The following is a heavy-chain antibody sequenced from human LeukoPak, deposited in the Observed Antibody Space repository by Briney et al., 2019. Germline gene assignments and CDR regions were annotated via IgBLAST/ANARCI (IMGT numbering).Heavy chain of an antibody. V-gene: IGHV4-38-2*02. J-gene: IGHJ4*02. CDR1: GYSISSGYY. Sequence: PSETLSPTCTVSGYSISSGYYWGWIRQPPGKGLEWIGSIYHSGSTYYNPSLKSRVTISVDTSKNQFSLKLSSVTAADTAVYYCARDRDYYDSSGYTTYFDYWGQGTLVTVSS. D-gene: IGHD3-22*01. CDR3: ARDRDYYDSSGYTTYFDY. CDR2: IYHSGST.